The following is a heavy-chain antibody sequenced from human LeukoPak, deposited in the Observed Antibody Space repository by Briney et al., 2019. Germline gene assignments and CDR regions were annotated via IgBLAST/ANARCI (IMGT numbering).Heavy chain of an antibody. Sequence: GGSLRLSCAASRFTFNNYDMNWVRQAPGKGLQWVSGISGSGGNTYYADSVRGRFTISRDNSKNTLYLQMNSLRAEDTAVYYCAKEPTAKVPPNDWGQGTLVTVSS. V-gene: IGHV3-23*01. CDR3: AKEPTAKVPPND. CDR2: ISGSGGNT. CDR1: RFTFNNYD. J-gene: IGHJ4*02. D-gene: IGHD6-25*01.